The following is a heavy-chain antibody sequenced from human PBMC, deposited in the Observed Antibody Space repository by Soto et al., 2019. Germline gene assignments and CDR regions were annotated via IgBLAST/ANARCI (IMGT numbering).Heavy chain of an antibody. CDR1: GGSISNVNDC. D-gene: IGHD7-27*01. J-gene: IGHJ4*02. CDR3: ARGPSGDKVDY. V-gene: IGHV4-30-4*01. CDR2: IYSGGSI. Sequence: QVQLQESGPGLVKPSQTLSLTCIVSGGSISNVNDCWSWIRQRPDKGLEWLGHIYSGGSIYNNPSLTSRVTILVDTPKDQFSLQLSSVSAADTAVYYCARGPSGDKVDYWGQGTVVTVSS.